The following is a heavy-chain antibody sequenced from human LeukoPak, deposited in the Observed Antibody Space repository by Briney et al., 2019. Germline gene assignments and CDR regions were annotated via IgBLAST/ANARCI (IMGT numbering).Heavy chain of an antibody. CDR3: ASEIEVVIIGAFDN. J-gene: IGHJ4*02. CDR1: GNSISSAYY. CDR2: IYHRGST. V-gene: IGHV4-38-2*02. Sequence: SETLSLTCTVSGNSISSAYYWGWIRQPPGKGLEWIGSIYHRGSTYYNPSLKSRVTIAVDTSKNQFSLKLNSVTAADTAVYYCASEIEVVIIGAFDNWGQGTLVTVSS. D-gene: IGHD3-22*01.